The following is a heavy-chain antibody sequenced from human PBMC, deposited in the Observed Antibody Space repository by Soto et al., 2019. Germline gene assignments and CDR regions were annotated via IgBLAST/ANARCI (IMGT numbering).Heavy chain of an antibody. CDR1: GGTFSSYA. CDR2: IIPIFGTA. V-gene: IGHV1-69*06. CDR3: ARVAVAGTFTFDI. Sequence: SVKVSCKASGGTFSSYAISWVRQAPGQGLEWMGGIIPIFGTANYAQKFQGRVTITADKSTSTAYMELSSLRSEDTAVYYCARVAVAGTFTFDIWGQGTMVTVSS. J-gene: IGHJ3*02. D-gene: IGHD6-19*01.